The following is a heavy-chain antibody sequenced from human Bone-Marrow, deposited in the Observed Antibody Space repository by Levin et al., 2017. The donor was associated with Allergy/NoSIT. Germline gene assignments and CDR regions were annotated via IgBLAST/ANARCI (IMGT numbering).Heavy chain of an antibody. CDR2: ISSSSSYI. Sequence: GGSLRLSCAASGFTFSSYSMNWVRQAPGKGLEWVSSISSSSSYIYYADSVKGRFTISRDNAKNSLYLQMNSLRAEDTAVYYCARVLAPHFEFYYYYMDVWGKGTTVTVSS. CDR1: GFTFSSYS. V-gene: IGHV3-21*01. D-gene: IGHD3-9*01. CDR3: ARVLAPHFEFYYYYMDV. J-gene: IGHJ6*03.